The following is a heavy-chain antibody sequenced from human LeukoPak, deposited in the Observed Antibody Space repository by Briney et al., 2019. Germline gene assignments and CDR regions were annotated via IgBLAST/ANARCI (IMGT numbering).Heavy chain of an antibody. J-gene: IGHJ4*02. D-gene: IGHD3-16*01. CDR1: GGSISSYY. CDR3: ARLNYDYVWGRAVYYFDY. V-gene: IGHV4-59*01. Sequence: SETLSLICTVSGGSISSYYWSWMRQPPGKGLVWIGYIYYSGSTNYNPSLKSRVTISVDTSKNQFSLKLSCVTAADTAVYSCARLNYDYVWGRAVYYFDYWGQGTLVTVSS. CDR2: IYYSGST.